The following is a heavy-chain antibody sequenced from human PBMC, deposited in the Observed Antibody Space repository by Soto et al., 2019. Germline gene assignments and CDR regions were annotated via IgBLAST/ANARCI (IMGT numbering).Heavy chain of an antibody. CDR2: IKQDGSEK. Sequence: PGGSLRLSCAASGFTFSSYWMSWVRQAPGKGLEWVANIKQDGSEKYYVDSVKGRFTISRDNAKNSLYLQMNSLRAEDTAVYYCARVGAGSYGFDYMDVWGKGTTVTVSS. CDR3: ARVGAGSYGFDYMDV. CDR1: GFTFSSYW. V-gene: IGHV3-7*01. J-gene: IGHJ6*03. D-gene: IGHD5-18*01.